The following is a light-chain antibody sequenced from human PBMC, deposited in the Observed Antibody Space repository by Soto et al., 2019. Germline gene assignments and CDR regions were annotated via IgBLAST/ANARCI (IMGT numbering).Light chain of an antibody. CDR3: QQYNKWPLT. CDR2: HAS. V-gene: IGKV3-15*01. Sequence: EIVMTQSAATPSVSPEERATLSCRASQSVSSNLAWYQQKPGQAPRLLIYHASTRATGIPARFSGSGSGTEFTLTISSLQSEDFAVYYCQQYNKWPLTFGGGTKVEIK. CDR1: QSVSSN. J-gene: IGKJ4*01.